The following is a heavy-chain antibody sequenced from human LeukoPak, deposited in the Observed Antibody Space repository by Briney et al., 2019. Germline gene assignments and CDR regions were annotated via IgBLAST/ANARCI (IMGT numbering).Heavy chain of an antibody. CDR3: ARDWAYYDFWSGYALGY. D-gene: IGHD3-3*01. Sequence: PGGSLRLSCAASGFTFSSYSMNWVRQAPGKGLEWVSHISSSSSTIYYADSVKGRFTISRDNAKNSLYLQMNSLRAEDTAVYYCARDWAYYDFWSGYALGYWGQGTLVTVSS. CDR1: GFTFSSYS. J-gene: IGHJ4*02. CDR2: ISSSSSTI. V-gene: IGHV3-48*01.